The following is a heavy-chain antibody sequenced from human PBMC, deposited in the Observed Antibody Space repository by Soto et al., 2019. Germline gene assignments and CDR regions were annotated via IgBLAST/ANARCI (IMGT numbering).Heavy chain of an antibody. V-gene: IGHV3-33*01. CDR3: ASVIATTGTGSLDY. Sequence: QVQLVESGGGVVQPGRSLRLSCAASGFTFSHYGMHWVRQGPGTRLEWLAMIWYDGSDKYYADSVKGRFTISRDDSRNTVYRQMNSLRAEDTGIYSCASVIATTGTGSLDYWGPGTLVTVSS. D-gene: IGHD6-13*01. J-gene: IGHJ4*02. CDR1: GFTFSHYG. CDR2: IWYDGSDK.